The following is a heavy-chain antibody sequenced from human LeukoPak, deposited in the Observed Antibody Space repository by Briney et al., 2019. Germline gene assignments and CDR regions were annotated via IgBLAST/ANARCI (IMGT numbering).Heavy chain of an antibody. CDR1: GFTFSSYS. J-gene: IGHJ4*02. CDR3: ARDRITGTDY. V-gene: IGHV3-21*01. Sequence: GGSLRLSCAASGFTFSSYSMNRVRQAPGKGLEWVSSISSSSSYIYYADSVKGRFTISRDNAKNSLYLQMNSLRAEDTAVYYCARDRITGTDYWGQGTLVTVSS. D-gene: IGHD3-16*01. CDR2: ISSSSSYI.